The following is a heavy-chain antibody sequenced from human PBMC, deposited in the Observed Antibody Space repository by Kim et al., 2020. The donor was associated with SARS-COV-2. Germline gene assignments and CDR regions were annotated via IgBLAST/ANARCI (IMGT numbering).Heavy chain of an antibody. J-gene: IGHJ2*01. Sequence: SETLSLTCTISADSIYTYYWSWIRQPAGKRLEYIGRINTSGNTNYNPSFQSRVTMSMDTSGTQFSLRLTSVTAADTAVYYCARVRPGFDWDFDLWGRGTLVTVSS. D-gene: IGHD6-25*01. V-gene: IGHV4-4*07. CDR2: INTSGNT. CDR3: ARVRPGFDWDFDL. CDR1: ADSIYTYY.